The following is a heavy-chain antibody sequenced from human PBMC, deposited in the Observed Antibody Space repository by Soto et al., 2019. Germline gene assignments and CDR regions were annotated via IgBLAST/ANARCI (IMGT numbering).Heavy chain of an antibody. Sequence: PGGSLRLSCAASGFTFSSYAMSWVRQAPGKGLEWVGRARNKANSYTTDYAASVKGRFTVSRDESKNLLYLQMHSLTTDDTAVYCCARLSGYSSSWNAWGQGTLVTVSS. J-gene: IGHJ1*01. D-gene: IGHD6-13*01. CDR3: ARLSGYSSSWNA. CDR1: GFTFSSYA. V-gene: IGHV3-72*01. CDR2: ARNKANSYTT.